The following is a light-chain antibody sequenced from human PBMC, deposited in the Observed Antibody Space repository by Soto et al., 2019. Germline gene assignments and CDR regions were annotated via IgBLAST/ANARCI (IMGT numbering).Light chain of an antibody. J-gene: IGLJ3*02. CDR2: EVS. CDR1: SSDVGAYNY. CDR3: TSYAGRNIGV. V-gene: IGLV2-8*01. Sequence: QSALTQPPSASGSPGQSVTISCTGTSSDVGAYNYVSWYQQYPGKAPKLMIYEVSKRPSGVPDRFSGSKSGKTASLTVSGLQPEDEADYHCTSYAGRNIGVFGGGTKLTVL.